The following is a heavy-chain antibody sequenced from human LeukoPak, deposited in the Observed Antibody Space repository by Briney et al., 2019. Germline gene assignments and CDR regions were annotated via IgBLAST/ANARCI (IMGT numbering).Heavy chain of an antibody. CDR1: GGTFSSYA. V-gene: IGHV1-69*13. D-gene: IGHD3-3*01. Sequence: ASVNVSCKASGGTFSSYAISWVRQAPGQGLEWMGGIIPIFGTANYAQKFQGRVTITADESTSTAYMGLSSLRSEDTAVYYCAAASGFLEWLDVWGQGTTVTVSS. CDR3: AAASGFLEWLDV. CDR2: IIPIFGTA. J-gene: IGHJ6*02.